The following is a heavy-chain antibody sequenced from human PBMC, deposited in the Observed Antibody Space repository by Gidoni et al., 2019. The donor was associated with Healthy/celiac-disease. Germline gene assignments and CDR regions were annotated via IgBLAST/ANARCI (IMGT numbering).Heavy chain of an antibody. Sequence: EVQLVESGGGLVQPGGSLRLSCAASGFTFSSYWMSWVSQAPGKGLEWVANIKQDGSEKYYVDSVKGRFTISRDNAKNSLYLQMNSLRAEDTAVYYCARDLAMVYFDYWGQGTLVTVSS. CDR3: ARDLAMVYFDY. CDR1: GFTFSSYW. V-gene: IGHV3-7*01. D-gene: IGHD5-18*01. J-gene: IGHJ4*02. CDR2: IKQDGSEK.